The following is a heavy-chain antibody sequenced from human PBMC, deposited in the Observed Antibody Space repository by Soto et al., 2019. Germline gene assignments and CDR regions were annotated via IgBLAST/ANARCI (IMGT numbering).Heavy chain of an antibody. CDR3: SRGRASLLWFGELSQVDAFDI. V-gene: IGHV4-30-2*01. D-gene: IGHD3-10*01. CDR1: GGSISSGGYS. CDR2: IYHSGST. J-gene: IGHJ3*02. Sequence: SETLSLTCAVSGGSISSGGYSWSWIRQPPGKGLEWIGYIYHSGSTYYNPSLKSRVTISVDRSKNQFSLKLSSVTAADTAVYYCSRGRASLLWFGELSQVDAFDIWGQGTMVTVSS.